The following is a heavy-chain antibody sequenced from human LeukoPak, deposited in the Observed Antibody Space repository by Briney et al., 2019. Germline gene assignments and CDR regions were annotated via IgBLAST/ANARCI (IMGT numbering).Heavy chain of an antibody. V-gene: IGHV3-30*18. Sequence: GGSLRLSCAASGFTFSRYGMHWVRQAPGKGLEWVAVISYDGSDKYYAASVKGRFTISRDNSKNTLYLQMNSLRVEDTAVYYCAKDADIGAAGYYFDYWGQGTLVTVSP. J-gene: IGHJ4*02. D-gene: IGHD6-13*01. CDR3: AKDADIGAAGYYFDY. CDR1: GFTFSRYG. CDR2: ISYDGSDK.